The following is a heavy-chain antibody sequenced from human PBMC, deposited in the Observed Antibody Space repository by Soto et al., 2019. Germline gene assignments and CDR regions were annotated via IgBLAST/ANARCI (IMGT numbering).Heavy chain of an antibody. CDR1: DFLVSNHA. CDR3: AASGSYNLYFDY. D-gene: IGHD1-26*01. CDR2: IAGTGGST. J-gene: IGHJ4*02. V-gene: IGHV3-23*01. Sequence: GGSLRLSCEVSDFLVSNHAMSWVRQAPGKGLQWVSTIAGTGGSTYYADSVRGRFTISTDNSKNTLYLQMNSLRAEDTAVYYCAASGSYNLYFDYWGQGTLVTVSS.